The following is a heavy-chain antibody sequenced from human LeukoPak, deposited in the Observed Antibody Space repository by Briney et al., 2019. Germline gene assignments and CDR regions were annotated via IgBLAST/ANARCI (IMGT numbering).Heavy chain of an antibody. Sequence: GGSLRLSCAASGFTVSSNYMSWVRQAPGKGLEWVSAISGSGGSTYYADSVKGRFTISRDNSKNTLYLQMNSLRAEDTAVYYCAKELGYSSGRGYWGQGTLVTVSS. CDR1: GFTVSSNY. V-gene: IGHV3-23*01. CDR3: AKELGYSSGRGY. D-gene: IGHD6-19*01. CDR2: ISGSGGST. J-gene: IGHJ4*02.